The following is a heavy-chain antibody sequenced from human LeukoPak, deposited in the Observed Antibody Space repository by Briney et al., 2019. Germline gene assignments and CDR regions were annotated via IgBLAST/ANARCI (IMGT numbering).Heavy chain of an antibody. CDR3: AREVADYGGYYYYHYMDV. CDR2: IYYSGST. V-gene: IGHV4-59*12. D-gene: IGHD4-23*01. CDR1: GGSISSYY. J-gene: IGHJ6*03. Sequence: SETLSLTCTVSGGSISSYYWSWIRQPPGKGLEWIGSIYYSGSTYYNPSLKSRVTISVDTSKNQFSLKLSSVTAADTAMYYCAREVADYGGYYYYHYMDVWGKGTTVTISS.